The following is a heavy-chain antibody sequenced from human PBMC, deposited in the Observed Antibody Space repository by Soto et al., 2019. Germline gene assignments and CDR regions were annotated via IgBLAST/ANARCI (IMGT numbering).Heavy chain of an antibody. CDR2: ISYDGSNK. CDR3: AKDLGSPYSMRKYYYYYYGMDV. V-gene: IGHV3-30*18. D-gene: IGHD4-4*01. Sequence: GGSLRLSCAASGFTFSSYGTHWVRQAPGKGLEWVAVISYDGSNKYYADSVKGRFTISRDNSKNTLYLQMNSLRAEDTAVYYCAKDLGSPYSMRKYYYYYYGMDVWGQGTTVTVSS. CDR1: GFTFSSYG. J-gene: IGHJ6*02.